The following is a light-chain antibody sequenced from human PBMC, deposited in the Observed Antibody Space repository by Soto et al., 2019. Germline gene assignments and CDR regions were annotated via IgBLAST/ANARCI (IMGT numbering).Light chain of an antibody. V-gene: IGKV3-20*01. Sequence: EIVLTQSPGTLSLSPRERATLSCRASQSVNSGYLAWYQHTPGQAPRLLIYDTSTRATGIPDRFSGSGSGTDFTLTISRLEPEDFAVCYCQQYGSSPRTFGQGTKVDIK. CDR3: QQYGSSPRT. J-gene: IGKJ1*01. CDR1: QSVNSGY. CDR2: DTS.